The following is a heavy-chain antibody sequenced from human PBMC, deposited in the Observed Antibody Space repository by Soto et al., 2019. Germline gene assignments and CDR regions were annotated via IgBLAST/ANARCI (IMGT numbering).Heavy chain of an antibody. Sequence: EASVKVSCKASGYTFTGYYIHWVRQAPGQGLEWMGWINPNSGGTNYAQKFQGRATMTRDTSISTAYMELSRLRSDDTAVYYCARGFDYAGAFDIWGQGTMVTVSS. J-gene: IGHJ3*02. CDR3: ARGFDYAGAFDI. V-gene: IGHV1-2*02. D-gene: IGHD4-17*01. CDR2: INPNSGGT. CDR1: GYTFTGYY.